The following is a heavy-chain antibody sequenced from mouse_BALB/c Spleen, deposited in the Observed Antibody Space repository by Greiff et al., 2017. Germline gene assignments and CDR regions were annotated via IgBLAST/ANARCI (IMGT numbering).Heavy chain of an antibody. V-gene: IGHV3-8*02. D-gene: IGHD2-1*01. CDR3: ARWGNYPFYYAMDY. Sequence: VQLQQSGPSLVKPSQTLSLTCSVTGDSITSGYWNWIRKFPGNKLEYMGYISYSGSTYYNPSLKSRISITRDTSKNQYYLQLNSVTTEDTATYYCARWGNYPFYYAMDYWGQGTSVTVSS. J-gene: IGHJ4*01. CDR1: GDSITSGY. CDR2: ISYSGST.